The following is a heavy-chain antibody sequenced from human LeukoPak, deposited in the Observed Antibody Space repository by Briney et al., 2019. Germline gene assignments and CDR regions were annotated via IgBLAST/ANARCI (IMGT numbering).Heavy chain of an antibody. CDR2: INHSGGT. V-gene: IGHV4-34*01. CDR1: GLFVSSKS. D-gene: IGHD3-22*01. Sequence: PGGSLRLSCAASGLFVSSKSMTWVRQPPGKGLEWIGEINHSGGTNYNPSLKSRVTISVDTSKNQFSLKLSSVTAADTAVYYCARGGGYYGSSGSIKGRLDYWGQGTLVTVSS. CDR3: ARGGGYYGSSGSIKGRLDY. J-gene: IGHJ4*02.